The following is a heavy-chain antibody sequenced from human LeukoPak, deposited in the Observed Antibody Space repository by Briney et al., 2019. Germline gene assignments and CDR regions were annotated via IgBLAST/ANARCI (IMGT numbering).Heavy chain of an antibody. J-gene: IGHJ4*02. V-gene: IGHV3-23*01. CDR1: GFTFSSYG. CDR2: ISGSGGST. D-gene: IGHD3-22*01. Sequence: GGSLRLSCAASGFTFSSYGMSWVRQAPGKGLEWVSAISGSGGSTYYADSVKGRFTISRDNSKNTLYLQMNSLRAEDTAVYYCAKDYDSSGYEWHDYWGQGTLVTVSS. CDR3: AKDYDSSGYEWHDY.